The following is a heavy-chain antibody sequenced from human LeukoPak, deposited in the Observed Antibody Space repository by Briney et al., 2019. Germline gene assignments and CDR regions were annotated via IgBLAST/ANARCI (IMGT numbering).Heavy chain of an antibody. J-gene: IGHJ4*02. D-gene: IGHD1-1*01. Sequence: GGSLRLSCAASGFTFSSYSMNWVRQAPGKGLEWVSYIRIGSTTIYYADSVKGRFTISRDNAKNSLYLQMNSLRAEDTAVYYCARLWNDDFDYWGQGTLVTVSS. CDR2: IRIGSTTI. CDR1: GFTFSSYS. V-gene: IGHV3-48*01. CDR3: ARLWNDDFDY.